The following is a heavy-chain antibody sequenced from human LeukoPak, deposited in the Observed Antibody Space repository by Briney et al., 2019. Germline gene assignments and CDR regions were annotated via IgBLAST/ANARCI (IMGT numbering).Heavy chain of an antibody. V-gene: IGHV7-4-1*02. Sequence: ASVKVSCKASGYTFTTYAMNWVRRAPGQGLEWMGWITTNTGNPTYAQDFTGRFVFSLDTSVSTAYLQISSLKAEDTAVYYCARDLTAAGNWFDPWGQGTLVTVSS. CDR1: GYTFTTYA. CDR3: ARDLTAAGNWFDP. J-gene: IGHJ5*02. D-gene: IGHD6-13*01. CDR2: ITTNTGNP.